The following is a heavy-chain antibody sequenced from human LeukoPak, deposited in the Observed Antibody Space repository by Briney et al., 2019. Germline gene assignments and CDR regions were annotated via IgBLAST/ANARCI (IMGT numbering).Heavy chain of an antibody. CDR3: ARDRGSYYSLFDY. D-gene: IGHD1-26*01. V-gene: IGHV1-2*02. J-gene: IGHJ4*02. CDR1: GYTFTGYY. Sequence: ASVKVSCKASGYTFTGYYMHWVRQAPGQGLEWMGWINPNSGGTNYAQKFQDRVTMTRDTSISTAYMELSRLRSDDTAVYYCARDRGSYYSLFDYWGQGTLVTVSS. CDR2: INPNSGGT.